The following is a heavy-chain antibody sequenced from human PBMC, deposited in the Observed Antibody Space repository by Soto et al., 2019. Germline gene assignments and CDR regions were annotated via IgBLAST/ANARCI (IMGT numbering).Heavy chain of an antibody. V-gene: IGHV4-59*08. D-gene: IGHD2-2*01. CDR2: IYYSGST. J-gene: IGHJ6*02. Sequence: SETLSLTCTVSGGSISSYYWSWIRQPPGKGLEWIGYIYYSGSTNYNPSLKSRVTISVDTSKNQFSLKLSSVTAADTAVYYCARPIVVPAATHLSGYYYYYGMDVWGQGTTVTVSS. CDR1: GGSISSYY. CDR3: ARPIVVPAATHLSGYYYYYGMDV.